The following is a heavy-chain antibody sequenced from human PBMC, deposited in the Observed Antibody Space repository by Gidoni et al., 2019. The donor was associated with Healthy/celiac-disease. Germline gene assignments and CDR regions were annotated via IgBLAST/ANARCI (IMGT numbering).Heavy chain of an antibody. D-gene: IGHD1-1*01. CDR1: GFTFSSYS. Sequence: EVQLVESGGGLVQPGGSLDLSCPASGFTFSSYSMNWVRQAPGKGLEWVAYISSSSSTIYYADSVKGRFTISRDNAKNSLYLQMNSLRDEDTAVYYCALRWRGYWGQGTLVTVSS. CDR3: ALRWRGY. CDR2: ISSSSSTI. J-gene: IGHJ4*02. V-gene: IGHV3-48*02.